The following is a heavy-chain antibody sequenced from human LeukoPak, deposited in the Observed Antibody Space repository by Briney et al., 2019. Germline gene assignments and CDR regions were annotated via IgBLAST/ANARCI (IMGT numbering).Heavy chain of an antibody. CDR3: ALNSGSFDY. CDR2: ISSSSSHI. D-gene: IGHD1-26*01. Sequence: PGGSLRLSCAASGFTFSSYAMSWVHQAPGKGLEWVSSISSSSSHIYYADSVKGRFTISRDNAKNSLYLQMNSLRAEDTAVYYCALNSGSFDYWGQGTLVTVSS. J-gene: IGHJ4*02. V-gene: IGHV3-21*01. CDR1: GFTFSSYA.